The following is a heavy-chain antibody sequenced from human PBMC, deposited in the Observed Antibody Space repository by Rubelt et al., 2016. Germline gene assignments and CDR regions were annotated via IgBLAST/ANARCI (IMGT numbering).Heavy chain of an antibody. V-gene: IGHV3-9*01. Sequence: EVQLVESGGGLVKPGGSLRLSCAASGFTFDDYAMHWVRQAPGKGLEWVSGISWNSGSIGYADSVKCRFPSARDKAKNSCDLEMNSLRAEDTVVYYCARDGGSYYDAFDIWGQGTMVTVSS. CDR3: ARDGGSYYDAFDI. CDR1: GFTFDDYA. CDR2: ISWNSGSI. D-gene: IGHD1-26*01. J-gene: IGHJ3*02.